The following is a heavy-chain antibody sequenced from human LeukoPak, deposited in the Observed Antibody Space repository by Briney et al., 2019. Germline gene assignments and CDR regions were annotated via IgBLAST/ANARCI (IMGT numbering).Heavy chain of an antibody. V-gene: IGHV1-8*01. CDR3: ARRMGSGSYSAAYYFDY. D-gene: IGHD3-22*01. CDR1: GYTFTSYD. CDR2: MNPNSGNT. Sequence: ASVKVSCKASGYTFTSYDINWVRQATGQGLEWMGWMNPNSGNTGYAQKFQGRVTMTRNTSISTAYMELRSLRSDDTAVYYCARRMGSGSYSAAYYFDYWGQGPLVTVSS. J-gene: IGHJ4*02.